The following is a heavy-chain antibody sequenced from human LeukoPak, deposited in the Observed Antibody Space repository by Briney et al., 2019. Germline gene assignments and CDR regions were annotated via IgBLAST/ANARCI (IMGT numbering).Heavy chain of an antibody. CDR2: LIPIFGIA. CDR1: GGTFSSYA. D-gene: IGHD3-22*01. CDR3: ARDWGYYDSSGYVAFDI. Sequence: SVKVSCKASGGTFSSYAISWVRQAPGQGLEWMGRLIPIFGIANYAQKFQGRVTITADKSTSTAYMELSSLRSEDTAVYYCARDWGYYDSSGYVAFDIWGQGTMVTVSS. V-gene: IGHV1-69*04. J-gene: IGHJ3*02.